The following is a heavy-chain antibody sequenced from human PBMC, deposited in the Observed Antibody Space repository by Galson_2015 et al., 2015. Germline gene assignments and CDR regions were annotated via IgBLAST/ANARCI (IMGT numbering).Heavy chain of an antibody. CDR2: IYYSGST. J-gene: IGHJ5*02. CDR3: ARTGSKAAVVGSLSFDP. V-gene: IGHV4-59*01. CDR1: GGSISSYY. Sequence: SETLSLTCTVSGGSISSYYWSWIRQPPGKGLEWIGYIYYSGSTNYNPSLKSRLTISVDTSKNQFSLKLSSVTAADTAVYYCARTGSKAAVVGSLSFDPWGQGTLVTVSS. D-gene: IGHD6-6*01.